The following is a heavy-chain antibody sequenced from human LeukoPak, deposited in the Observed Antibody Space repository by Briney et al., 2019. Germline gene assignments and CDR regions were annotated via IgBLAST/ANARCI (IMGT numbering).Heavy chain of an antibody. D-gene: IGHD3/OR15-3a*01. CDR1: GGSISSSSYY. CDR3: ARGLDANDWSDTFDI. Sequence: SETLSLTCTVSGGSISSSSYYWGWIRQPPGKGLEWIGYIYYSGNTYYNPSLKSRVTISVDTSKNQFSLKLSSVTAADTAVYFCARGLDANDWSDTFDIWGQGTMVTVSS. J-gene: IGHJ3*02. CDR2: IYYSGNT. V-gene: IGHV4-61*05.